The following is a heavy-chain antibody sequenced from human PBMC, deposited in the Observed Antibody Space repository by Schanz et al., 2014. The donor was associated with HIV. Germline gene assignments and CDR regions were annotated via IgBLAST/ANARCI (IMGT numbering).Heavy chain of an antibody. CDR3: AKSRGDSWPYGMDV. J-gene: IGHJ6*02. V-gene: IGHV1-69*01. D-gene: IGHD4-17*01. Sequence: QVQLVQSGAEVREPGASVKVSCKASGGSFSSYAINWVRQAPGQGLEWMGGIIPIFGTANYAQKFQGRVTITADESTSTAYMELRSLRSEDTAVYYCAKSRGDSWPYGMDVWGQGTTVTVSS. CDR1: GGSFSSYA. CDR2: IIPIFGTA.